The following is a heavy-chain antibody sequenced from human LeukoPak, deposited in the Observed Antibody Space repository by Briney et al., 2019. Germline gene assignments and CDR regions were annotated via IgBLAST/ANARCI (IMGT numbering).Heavy chain of an antibody. CDR2: IRSKVHGGTT. CDR3: TRGTGGNY. D-gene: IGHD1-14*01. CDR1: EFTFGDYA. Sequence: PGRSLRLSCVAAEFTFGDYAMGWVRQAPGKGLEWVGFIRSKVHGGTTDYAASVKDRFTISRDDSKSIAYLQMNSLKTEDTAVYYCTRGTGGNYWGQGTLVTVSS. V-gene: IGHV3-49*04. J-gene: IGHJ4*02.